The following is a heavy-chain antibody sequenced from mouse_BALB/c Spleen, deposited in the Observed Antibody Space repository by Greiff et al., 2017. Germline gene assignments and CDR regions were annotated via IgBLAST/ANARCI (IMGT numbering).Heavy chain of an antibody. D-gene: IGHD2-4*01. CDR3: ARSMITPLYAMDY. V-gene: IGHV5-17*02. J-gene: IGHJ4*01. Sequence: EVQVVESGGGLVQPGGSRKLSCAASGFTFSSFGMHWVRQAPEKGLEWVAYISSGSSTIYYADTVKGRFTISRDNPKNTLFLQMTSLRSEDTAMYYCARSMITPLYAMDYWGQGTSVTVSS. CDR2: ISSGSSTI. CDR1: GFTFSSFG.